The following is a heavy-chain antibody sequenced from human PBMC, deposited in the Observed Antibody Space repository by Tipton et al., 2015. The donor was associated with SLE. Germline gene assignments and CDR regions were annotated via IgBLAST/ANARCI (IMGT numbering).Heavy chain of an antibody. Sequence: LRLSCAVYGGSFSGYYWSWIRQPPGKGLEWIGEISHSGSTKYKPPLKSRVTISVDTSKNQFSLKLSSVTAADTAVYYCARALVATIPFDYWGQGTLVTVSS. CDR2: ISHSGST. D-gene: IGHD5-12*01. J-gene: IGHJ4*02. V-gene: IGHV4-34*01. CDR1: GGSFSGYY. CDR3: ARALVATIPFDY.